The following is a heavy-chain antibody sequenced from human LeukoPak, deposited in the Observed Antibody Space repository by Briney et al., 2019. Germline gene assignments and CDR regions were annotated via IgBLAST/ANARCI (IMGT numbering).Heavy chain of an antibody. D-gene: IGHD5-18*01. V-gene: IGHV3-23*01. J-gene: IGHJ4*02. CDR1: GFTFSSYA. CDR3: EKRPTAMPLYYIDY. CDR2: ISGSGGST. Sequence: GGSLRLSCAASGFTFSSYAMSWVRQAPGKGLEWVSAISGSGGSTYYADSVKGRFTISRDNSKNTLYLQMNSLRAEDTAVYYCEKRPTAMPLYYIDYWGQGTLVTVSS.